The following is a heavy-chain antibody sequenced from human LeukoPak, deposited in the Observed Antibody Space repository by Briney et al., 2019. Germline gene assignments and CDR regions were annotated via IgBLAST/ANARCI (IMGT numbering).Heavy chain of an antibody. J-gene: IGHJ4*02. CDR1: GSSFSSHA. CDR3: AKEYGDYGLDY. Sequence: PWGSLPLSCAASGSSFSSHAMSWVRQAPGKGLEWISAISGGGVSTDIAASVKGRFSLSRDNSKNTLYLQMNSLRAEDTAIYYCAKEYGDYGLDYWGQGTPVTVSS. D-gene: IGHD4-17*01. V-gene: IGHV3-23*01. CDR2: ISGGGVST.